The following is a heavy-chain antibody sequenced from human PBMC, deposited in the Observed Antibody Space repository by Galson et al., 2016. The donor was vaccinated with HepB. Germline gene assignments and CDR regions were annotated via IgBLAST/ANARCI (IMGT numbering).Heavy chain of an antibody. CDR2: VSDDGSKR. D-gene: IGHD5-24*01. CDR1: GFSFTNHW. J-gene: IGHJ4*02. CDR3: AKDGLQFSGS. V-gene: IGHV3-30*18. Sequence: SLRLSCAASGFSFTNHWMTWVRQAPGKGLEWVAIVSDDGSKRDYADSVRGRFTISRDNSKNILFLQMNNLRGEDTAVYYCAKDGLQFSGSWGQGAVVTVSS.